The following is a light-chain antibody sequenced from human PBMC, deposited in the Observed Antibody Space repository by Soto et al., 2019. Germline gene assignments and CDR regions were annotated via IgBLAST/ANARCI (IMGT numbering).Light chain of an antibody. CDR1: SSEVVGYNY. Sequence: QSALTQPASVSGSPGQSITISCTGTSSEVVGYNYVSWYQQHPGKAPKLLIYDVSNRPSGASNRFSGSKSGNTASLTISGLQAEDEADYYCSSYTGSTTLHYVFGTGTKVTVL. V-gene: IGLV2-14*01. J-gene: IGLJ1*01. CDR2: DVS. CDR3: SSYTGSTTLHYV.